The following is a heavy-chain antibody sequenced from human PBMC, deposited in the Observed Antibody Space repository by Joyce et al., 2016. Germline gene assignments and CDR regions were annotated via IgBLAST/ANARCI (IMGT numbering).Heavy chain of an antibody. D-gene: IGHD4-23*01. CDR2: INRDGSST. V-gene: IGHV3-74*03. CDR1: GFTFSSYW. J-gene: IGHJ4*02. Sequence: EVQLVESGGGLVQPGGSLRLSCAASGFTFSSYWWYWVRKAPGKGLVWVSRINRDGSSTTYAYSVKGRFTISRDNAKNTLYLQMNSLRAEDTAVYYCARLRRWSGPSDCWGQGTLVTVSS. CDR3: ARLRRWSGPSDC.